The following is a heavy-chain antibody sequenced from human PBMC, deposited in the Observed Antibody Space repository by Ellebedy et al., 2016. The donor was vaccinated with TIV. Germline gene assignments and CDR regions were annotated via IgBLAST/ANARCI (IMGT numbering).Heavy chain of an antibody. V-gene: IGHV7-4-1*02. CDR3: ARTGIWGNAFDI. Sequence: AASVKVSCKASGYTFARYGVNWVRQAPGQGLEWMGWINTNSGNPTYAQAFTGRLVFSLDTSVSTAYLQISSLRAEDSAVYYCARTGIWGNAFDIWGQGTMVTVSS. CDR1: GYTFARYG. CDR2: INTNSGNP. J-gene: IGHJ3*02. D-gene: IGHD7-27*01.